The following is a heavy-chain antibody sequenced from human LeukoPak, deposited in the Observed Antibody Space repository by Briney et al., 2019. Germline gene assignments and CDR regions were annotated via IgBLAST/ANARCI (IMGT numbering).Heavy chain of an antibody. CDR2: ISYDGNNK. CDR1: GFTFSSYA. V-gene: IGHV3-30-3*01. J-gene: IGHJ4*03. CDR3: AREGHTSGYCGSFDN. Sequence: GGSLRLSCAASGFTFSSYAVHWVRQAPGKGLEWVAVISYDGNNKYYADSVKGRFTISRDNSKNTLYLHLSSLGPDDTAVYYCAREGHTSGYCGSFDNWGQGTAVAVSS. D-gene: IGHD3-22*01.